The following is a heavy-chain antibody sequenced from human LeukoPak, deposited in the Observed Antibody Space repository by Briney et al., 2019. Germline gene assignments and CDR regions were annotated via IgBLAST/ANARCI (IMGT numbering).Heavy chain of an antibody. D-gene: IGHD6-19*01. Sequence: GRSLRLSCAASGFTFRTYGMHWVRLAPGKGLEWVAVIWFDGSNKNYADSVKGRFTISRDNSKNTLYLQMNSLRAEDTAVYYCARDWLSFDYWGQGTQVTVSS. CDR1: GFTFRTYG. J-gene: IGHJ4*02. V-gene: IGHV3-33*01. CDR2: IWFDGSNK. CDR3: ARDWLSFDY.